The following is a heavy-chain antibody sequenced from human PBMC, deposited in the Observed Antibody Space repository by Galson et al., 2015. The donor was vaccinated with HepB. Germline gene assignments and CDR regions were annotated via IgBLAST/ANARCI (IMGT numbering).Heavy chain of an antibody. V-gene: IGHV3-9*01. CDR2: ITWNGYSV. CDR1: GFTFDDYA. J-gene: IGHJ4*02. Sequence: SLRLSCAASGFTFDDYAMHWVRPTPGRGLEWVSYITWNGYSVGYADSVKGRFAVSRDNPKNSVYLQMNSLRLEDTAFYYCAKEAFDSSGRYFEYFDSWGQGALVTVSS. CDR3: AKEAFDSSGRYFEYFDS. D-gene: IGHD3-22*01.